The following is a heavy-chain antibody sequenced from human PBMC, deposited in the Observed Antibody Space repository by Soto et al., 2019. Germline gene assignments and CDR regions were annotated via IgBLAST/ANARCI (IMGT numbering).Heavy chain of an antibody. CDR1: GFTFSNAW. CDR2: VKSKTDGGTT. CDR3: AKTDDYDFWSGYSNLFDP. V-gene: IGHV3-15*07. D-gene: IGHD3-3*01. Sequence: PGGSLRLSCAASGFTFSNAWINWVRQTPGKGLEWVGRVKSKTDGGTTDFAAPVKGRFTISRDNSKNTLYLQMNSLRAEDTAVYYCAKTDDYDFWSGYSNLFDPWGQGTLVTVSS. J-gene: IGHJ5*02.